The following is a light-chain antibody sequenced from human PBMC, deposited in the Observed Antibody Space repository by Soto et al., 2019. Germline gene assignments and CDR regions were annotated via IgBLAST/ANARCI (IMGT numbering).Light chain of an antibody. CDR1: RTINTY. Sequence: DVRMTQSPSSLSASVGDTITITCRASRTINTYLNWFQQKPGEPPRLLIYGASTLHDGVPSRFSGSGSGADFTLTTSGLQPADFASSHCQQYHSWPPRTFGQGTEVEIK. CDR2: GAS. J-gene: IGKJ1*01. CDR3: QQYHSWPPRT. V-gene: IGKV1-39*01.